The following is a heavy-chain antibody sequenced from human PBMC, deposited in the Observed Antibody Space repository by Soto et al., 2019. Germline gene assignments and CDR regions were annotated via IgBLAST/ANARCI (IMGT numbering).Heavy chain of an antibody. V-gene: IGHV2-5*02. Sequence: QITLKESGPALVKPTQTLTLTCTFSGFSLSTSGVGVGWIRQPPGKALEWLALISWDDNKRFSPSLRSRLTITKDTAKNQVVLTMTNMDPADTATYYCAHSGGRLSSFINWFDAWGQGTLVTVSS. CDR1: GFSLSTSGVG. J-gene: IGHJ5*02. CDR2: ISWDDNK. D-gene: IGHD3-16*01. CDR3: AHSGGRLSSFINWFDA.